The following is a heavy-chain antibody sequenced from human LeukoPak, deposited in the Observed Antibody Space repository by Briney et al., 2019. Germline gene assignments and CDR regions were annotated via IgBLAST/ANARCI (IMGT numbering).Heavy chain of an antibody. CDR1: GFTVSSNY. CDR3: ARGKLGAATLDY. CDR2: IYSGGTT. D-gene: IGHD1-26*01. V-gene: IGHV3-53*01. J-gene: IGHJ4*02. Sequence: GGSLRLSCAASGFTVSSNYRSWVRQAPGKGLEWVSLIYSGGTTYYADSVKGRFTISRDNSKNTLYLQMDSLRAEDTAVYYCARGKLGAATLDYWGQGTLVTVSS.